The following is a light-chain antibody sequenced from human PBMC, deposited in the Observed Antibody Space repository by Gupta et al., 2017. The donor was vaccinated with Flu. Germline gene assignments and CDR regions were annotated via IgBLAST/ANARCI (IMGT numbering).Light chain of an antibody. Sequence: DSQMTQSPSSLSASVGDRVTITCRASQGISNYLAWYQQKPGKVPKVLIYAASTLHSGVPSRFSGSGSGTDFTLTISSLQPEDAATYYCQKYNSAPWTFGQGTKVEIK. CDR3: QKYNSAPWT. V-gene: IGKV1-27*01. CDR2: AAS. J-gene: IGKJ1*01. CDR1: QGISNY.